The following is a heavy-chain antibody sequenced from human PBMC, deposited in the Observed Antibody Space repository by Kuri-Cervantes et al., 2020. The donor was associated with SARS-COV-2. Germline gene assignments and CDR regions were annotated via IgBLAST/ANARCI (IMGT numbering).Heavy chain of an antibody. V-gene: IGHV4-59*11. CDR1: GGSISSHY. CDR3: ARDGYGGATRY. CDR2: IYYSGST. Sequence: SETLSLTCTVSGGSISSHYWSWIRQPPGKGLEWIGYIYYSGSTNYNPSLKSRVTMSVDTSKNQFSLKLSSVTAADTAVYYCARDGYGGATRYWGQGNLVTVSS. J-gene: IGHJ4*02. D-gene: IGHD1-26*01.